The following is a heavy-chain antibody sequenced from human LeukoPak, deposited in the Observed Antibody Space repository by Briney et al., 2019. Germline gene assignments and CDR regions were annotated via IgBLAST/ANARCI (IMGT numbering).Heavy chain of an antibody. CDR1: GGTFSSYA. J-gene: IGHJ5*02. D-gene: IGHD3-3*01. Sequence: SVKVSCKASGGTFSSYAISWVRQAPGQGLEWMGGIIPIFGTANYAQKFQGRVTITADESTRTAYMELSGLRSEDTAVYYCARVEGELRFLEGCWFDPWGQGTLVTVSS. V-gene: IGHV1-69*01. CDR3: ARVEGELRFLEGCWFDP. CDR2: IIPIFGTA.